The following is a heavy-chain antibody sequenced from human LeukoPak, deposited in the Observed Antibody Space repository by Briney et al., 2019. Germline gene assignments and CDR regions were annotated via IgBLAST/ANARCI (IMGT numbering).Heavy chain of an antibody. J-gene: IGHJ4*02. CDR1: GGSISSSSYY. CDR3: ASYFWTTY. D-gene: IGHD3-3*01. CDR2: IYYSGST. Sequence: SETLSLTCTVSGGSISSSSYYWGWIRRPPGKGLEWIASIYYSGSTYYNPSLKSRVTISVDTSKNQFSLKLSSVTAADTAVYYCASYFWTTYWGQGTLVTVSS. V-gene: IGHV4-39*01.